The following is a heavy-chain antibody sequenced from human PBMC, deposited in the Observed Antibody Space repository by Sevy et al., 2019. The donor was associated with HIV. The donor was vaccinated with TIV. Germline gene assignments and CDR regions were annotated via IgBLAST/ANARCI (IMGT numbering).Heavy chain of an antibody. CDR1: GGSVSSGSYY. D-gene: IGHD2-2*01. V-gene: IGHV4-61*01. Sequence: SETLSLTCTVSGGSVSSGSYYWSWIRQPPGKGLEWIGYIYYSGSTNYNPSLKSRVTISVDTSKNQFSLKLGSVTAADTAVYYCARGPLGYCSSTSCPDVWGQGTTVTVSS. CDR2: IYYSGST. J-gene: IGHJ6*02. CDR3: ARGPLGYCSSTSCPDV.